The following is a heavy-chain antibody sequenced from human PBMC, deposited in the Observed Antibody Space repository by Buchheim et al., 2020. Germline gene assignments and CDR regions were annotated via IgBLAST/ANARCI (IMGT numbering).Heavy chain of an antibody. CDR3: ARAFSSSWYKGGDESFDY. CDR2: ISYDGSNK. Sequence: QVQLVESGGGVVQPGRSLRLSCAAFGFTFSSYAMHWVRQAPGKGLEWVAVISYDGSNKYYADSVKGRFTISRDNSKNTLYLQMNSLRAEDTAVYYCARAFSSSWYKGGDESFDYWGQGTL. CDR1: GFTFSSYA. J-gene: IGHJ4*02. V-gene: IGHV3-30-3*01. D-gene: IGHD6-13*01.